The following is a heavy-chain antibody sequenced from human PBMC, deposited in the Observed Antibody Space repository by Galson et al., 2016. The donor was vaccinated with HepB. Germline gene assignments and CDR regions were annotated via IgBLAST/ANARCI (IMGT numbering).Heavy chain of an antibody. CDR1: GFTLSTYA. V-gene: IGHV3-33*01. CDR2: IWYDGDNK. J-gene: IGHJ4*02. CDR3: ARGTARNKDFWSVYYTLTDY. D-gene: IGHD3-3*01. Sequence: SLRLSCAASGFTLSTYAMHWVRQAPGKGLEWVAVIWYDGDNKYYADSVKGRFTISRDNSVDTLYLQMNSLRVEDTAVYYCARGTARNKDFWSVYYTLTDYWGQGTLVTVYS.